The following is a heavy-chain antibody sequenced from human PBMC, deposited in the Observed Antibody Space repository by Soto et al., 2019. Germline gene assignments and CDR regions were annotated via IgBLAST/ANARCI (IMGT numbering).Heavy chain of an antibody. J-gene: IGHJ4*02. CDR2: ISAYNGNT. CDR1: GYTFTSYG. Sequence: GASVKVSCKACGYTFTSYGISWVRQAPRKRLEWMGWISAYNGNTNYAQKFQGRVTITADESTSTAYMELSSLRSEDTAVYYCAREGLRLRQDKGLKQQLVRSCDFDFWGQGTLVTVSS. D-gene: IGHD6-13*01. CDR3: AREGLRLRQDKGLKQQLVRSCDFDF. V-gene: IGHV1-18*01.